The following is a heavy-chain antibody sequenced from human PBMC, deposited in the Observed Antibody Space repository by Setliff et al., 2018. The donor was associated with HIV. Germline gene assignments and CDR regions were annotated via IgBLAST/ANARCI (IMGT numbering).Heavy chain of an antibody. D-gene: IGHD2-15*01. J-gene: IGHJ4*02. CDR2: IHPSAGTT. Sequence: ASVKVSCKASGYSLTGYYIHWVRQVPGQGLEWMGIIHPSAGTTTYAQKFQGRVTMTRDASARTLYMELNSLRSEDTAVYYCAKFIVPHRFTGGPLDYWGQGTLVTVSS. CDR3: AKFIVPHRFTGGPLDY. V-gene: IGHV1-46*01. CDR1: GYSLTGYY.